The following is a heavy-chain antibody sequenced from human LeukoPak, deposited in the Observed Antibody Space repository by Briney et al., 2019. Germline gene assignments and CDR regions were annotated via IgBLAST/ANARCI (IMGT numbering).Heavy chain of an antibody. V-gene: IGHV4-4*07. CDR3: ARAIRGTMVRGNAYYFDY. CDR2: ISKSGST. D-gene: IGHD3-10*01. Sequence: IPSETLSLTCTVSGGSISNYYWSWIRQPAGKRLEWIGRISKSGSTNYNPSLKSRVTMSVDTSRNQLSLKLSSVTAADTAVYYCARAIRGTMVRGNAYYFDYWGQGTLVTVSS. CDR1: GGSISNYY. J-gene: IGHJ4*02.